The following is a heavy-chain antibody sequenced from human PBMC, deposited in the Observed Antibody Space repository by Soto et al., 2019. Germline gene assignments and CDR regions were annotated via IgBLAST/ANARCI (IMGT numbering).Heavy chain of an antibody. D-gene: IGHD2-2*01. CDR2: FDPEDGET. Sequence: QVQLVQSGAEVKNTGASVKVSCKVSGYSVTKLSLHCVRQAPGKGLEWMGGFDPEDGETIYGQKSQGRVTMTEDISTDTGYMALSSLRSEDTAVYFCATSTPANYYSAMDVWGQGTRVTVSS. CDR3: ATSTPANYYSAMDV. V-gene: IGHV1-24*01. CDR1: GYSVTKLS. J-gene: IGHJ6*02.